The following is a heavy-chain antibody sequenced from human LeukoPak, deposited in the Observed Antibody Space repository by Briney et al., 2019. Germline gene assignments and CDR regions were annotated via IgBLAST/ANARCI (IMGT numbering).Heavy chain of an antibody. J-gene: IGHJ4*02. Sequence: GESLKISCKGSGYSFTSYWIGWVRQMPGKGLEWMGIIYPGDSDTRYSPSFQGQVTISADKSISTAYLQWSSLRASDTAMYYCARLAYCGGDCYSDRGEARHYYFDYWGQGTLVTVSS. V-gene: IGHV5-51*01. CDR1: GYSFTSYW. CDR3: ARLAYCGGDCYSDRGEARHYYFDY. CDR2: IYPGDSDT. D-gene: IGHD2-21*02.